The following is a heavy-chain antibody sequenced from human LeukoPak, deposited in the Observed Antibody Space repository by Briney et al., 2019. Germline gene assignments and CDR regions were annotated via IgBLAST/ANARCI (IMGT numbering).Heavy chain of an antibody. Sequence: PSQTLSLTCAVSGGSISSGGYSWSWIRQPPGKGLEWIGYIYHTGNSYYNPSLRSRVTISVDRSRNQFSLRLTSVTAADTAVYYCARELWFVNAPGSWLDPWGPGTLVAVSS. CDR3: ARELWFVNAPGSWLDP. V-gene: IGHV4-30-2*01. J-gene: IGHJ5*02. CDR1: GGSISSGGYS. D-gene: IGHD3-10*01. CDR2: IYHTGNS.